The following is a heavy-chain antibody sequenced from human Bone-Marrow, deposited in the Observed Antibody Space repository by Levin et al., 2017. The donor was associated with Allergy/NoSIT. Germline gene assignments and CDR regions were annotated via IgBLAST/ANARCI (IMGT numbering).Heavy chain of an antibody. CDR2: ISYSGNT. CDR3: ARDRAVFGVVPGMDV. D-gene: IGHD3-3*01. CDR1: GDSITSGGYC. V-gene: IGHV4-31*03. J-gene: IGHJ6*02. Sequence: SQTLSLTCTVSGDSITSGGYCWSWIRYYPGKGLEWIGYISYSGNTNYNPSLKSRVTISIDTSKNQFSLKLTSVTAADTAVYYCARDRAVFGVVPGMDVWGHGTTVTVSS.